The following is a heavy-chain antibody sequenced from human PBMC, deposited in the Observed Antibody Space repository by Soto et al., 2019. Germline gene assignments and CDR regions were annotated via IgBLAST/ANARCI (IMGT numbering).Heavy chain of an antibody. D-gene: IGHD6-19*01. CDR2: IFYSGST. V-gene: IGHV4-59*11. J-gene: IGHJ4*02. Sequence: SETLSLTCSVSGGSISGHYWTWIRQSPGKGLEWIGYIFYSGSTNYNPSLKSRVTISVDASKNQFSLKMSSVTAADTAVYYCARVGSSGWSPDYWGRGTLVTVSS. CDR1: GGSISGHY. CDR3: ARVGSSGWSPDY.